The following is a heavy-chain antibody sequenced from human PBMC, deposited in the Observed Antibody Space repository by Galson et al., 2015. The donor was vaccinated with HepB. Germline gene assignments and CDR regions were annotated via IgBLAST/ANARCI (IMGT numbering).Heavy chain of an antibody. CDR1: GDSVSRTSAV. Sequence: CAISGDSVSRTSAVWNWVRQSPSRGLEWLGRTWYRSKWYYEFAVSVESRITINPDTSKHQFSLQLSSVTPEDTAVYYCARTQVGAAYFDCWGQGILVTVSS. V-gene: IGHV6-1*01. CDR3: ARTQVGAAYFDC. CDR2: TWYRSKWYY. J-gene: IGHJ4*02. D-gene: IGHD1-26*01.